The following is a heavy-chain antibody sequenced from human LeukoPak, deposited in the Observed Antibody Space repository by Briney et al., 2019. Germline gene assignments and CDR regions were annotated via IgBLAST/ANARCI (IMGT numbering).Heavy chain of an antibody. J-gene: IGHJ4*02. Sequence: GGSLRLSCAASGFTFSSYGMHWVRQAPGKGLEWVAVISYDGSNKYYADSVKGRFTISRDNSKDTLYLQMNSLRAEDTAVYYCAKSPAGIPDYWGQGTLVTVSS. CDR1: GFTFSSYG. D-gene: IGHD2-15*01. CDR2: ISYDGSNK. V-gene: IGHV3-30*18. CDR3: AKSPAGIPDY.